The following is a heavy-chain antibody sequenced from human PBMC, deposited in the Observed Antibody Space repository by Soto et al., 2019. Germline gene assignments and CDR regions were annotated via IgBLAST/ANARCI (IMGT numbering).Heavy chain of an antibody. CDR2: IYYSGST. Sequence: QLQLQESGPGLVKPSETLSLTCTVSGGFITSTSYFWGWIRQPPGKGLDWIGSIYYSGSTYYNPSLKSRVTISVDSSKIQFSLKLTSVTAADTAVYYCARVPVTGYYSNGLDVWGQGTTVIVSS. J-gene: IGHJ6*02. V-gene: IGHV4-39*01. D-gene: IGHD6-19*01. CDR3: ARVPVTGYYSNGLDV. CDR1: GGFITSTSYF.